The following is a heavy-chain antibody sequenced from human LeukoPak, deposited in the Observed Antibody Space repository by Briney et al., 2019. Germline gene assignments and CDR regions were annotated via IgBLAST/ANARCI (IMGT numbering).Heavy chain of an antibody. D-gene: IGHD2-2*01. CDR1: GYTFTSYD. CDR2: IIPIFGTA. J-gene: IGHJ6*03. CDR3: ARGAVLPAAIDYYYYMDV. V-gene: IGHV1-69*13. Sequence: ASVKVSCKASGYTFTSYDINWVRQAPGQGLEWMGGIIPIFGTANYAQKFQGRVTITADESTSTAYMELSSLRSEDTAVYYCARGAVLPAAIDYYYYMDVWGKGTTVTISS.